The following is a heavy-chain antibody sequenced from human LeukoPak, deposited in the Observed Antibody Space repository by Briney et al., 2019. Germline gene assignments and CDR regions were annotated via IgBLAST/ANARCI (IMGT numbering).Heavy chain of an antibody. CDR3: ARTYNSRTRGFDP. V-gene: IGHV4-38-2*02. D-gene: IGHD6-13*01. CDR1: GYSISSGYY. CDR2: IYHSGST. Sequence: SETLSLTCTVSGYSISSGYYWGWIRQTPGKGLEWIGNIYHSGSTDYNPSLKSRVTISVDTSKDQFSLKLSSVTAADTAVYYCARTYNSRTRGFDPWGQGTLVTVSS. J-gene: IGHJ5*02.